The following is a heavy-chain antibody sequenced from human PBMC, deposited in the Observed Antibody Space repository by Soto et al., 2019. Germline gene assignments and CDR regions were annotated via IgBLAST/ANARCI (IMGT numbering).Heavy chain of an antibody. Sequence: ASVKVSCKASGYTFTSYGISWVRQALGQGLEWMGWISAYNGNTNYAQKLQGRVTMTTDTSTSTAYMELRSLRSDDTAVYYCARSVEYYYGSGSFGHYYYYMDVWGKGTTVTVSS. V-gene: IGHV1-18*01. J-gene: IGHJ6*03. CDR1: GYTFTSYG. CDR3: ARSVEYYYGSGSFGHYYYYMDV. D-gene: IGHD3-10*01. CDR2: ISAYNGNT.